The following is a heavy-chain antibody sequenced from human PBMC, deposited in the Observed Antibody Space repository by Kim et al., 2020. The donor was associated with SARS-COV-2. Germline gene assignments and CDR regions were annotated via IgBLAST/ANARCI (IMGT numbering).Heavy chain of an antibody. D-gene: IGHD3-10*01. Sequence: ASVKVSCKASGYTFTSYGISWVRQAPGQGLEWMGWISAYNGNTNYAQKLQGRVTMTTDTSTSTAYMELRSLRSDDTAVYYCARVVPRITMVQGVIITGGYFDYWGQGTLVTVSS. CDR3: ARVVPRITMVQGVIITGGYFDY. CDR1: GYTFTSYG. CDR2: ISAYNGNT. J-gene: IGHJ4*02. V-gene: IGHV1-18*01.